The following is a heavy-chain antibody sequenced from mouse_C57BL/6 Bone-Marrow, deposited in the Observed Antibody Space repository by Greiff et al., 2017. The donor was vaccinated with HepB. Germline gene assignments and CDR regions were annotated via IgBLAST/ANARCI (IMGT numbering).Heavy chain of an antibody. CDR3: TRDWNYDYDVPWFAY. J-gene: IGHJ3*01. CDR2: ISSGGDYI. CDR1: GFTFSSYA. V-gene: IGHV5-9-1*02. D-gene: IGHD2-4*01. Sequence: EVQGVESGEGLVKPGGSLKLSCAASGFTFSSYAMSWVRQTPEKRLEWVAYISSGGDYIYYADTVKGRFTISRDNARNTLYLQMSSLKSEDTAMYYCTRDWNYDYDVPWFAYWGQGTLVTVSA.